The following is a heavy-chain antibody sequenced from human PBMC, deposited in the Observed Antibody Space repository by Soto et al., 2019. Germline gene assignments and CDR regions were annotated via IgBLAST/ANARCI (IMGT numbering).Heavy chain of an antibody. CDR2: INGGNCDT. V-gene: IGHV1-3*01. D-gene: IGHD6-25*01. CDR3: ATAYSSGWAFDN. Sequence: QVQLVQSGAEVKKPGASVKVSCKASGYTFTSYAIHWVRQAPGQRLEWMGWINGGNCDTKYSEEFQGRVTINRDTSASTAYMELSTLRPEDTAVYYCATAYSSGWAFDNWGQGTLVTVSS. CDR1: GYTFTSYA. J-gene: IGHJ4*02.